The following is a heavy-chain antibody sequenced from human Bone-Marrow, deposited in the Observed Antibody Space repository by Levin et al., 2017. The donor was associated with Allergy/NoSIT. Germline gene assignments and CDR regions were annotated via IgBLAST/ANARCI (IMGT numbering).Heavy chain of an antibody. CDR2: IYYSGST. Sequence: SETLSLTCTVSGGSISSGDYYWSWIRQPPGKGLEWIGYIYYSGSTYYNPSLKSRVTISVDTSKNQFSLKLSSVTAADTAVYYCARHPGGLGYCSGGSCYYFDYWGQGTLVTVSS. D-gene: IGHD2-15*01. V-gene: IGHV4-30-4*01. J-gene: IGHJ4*02. CDR3: ARHPGGLGYCSGGSCYYFDY. CDR1: GGSISSGDYY.